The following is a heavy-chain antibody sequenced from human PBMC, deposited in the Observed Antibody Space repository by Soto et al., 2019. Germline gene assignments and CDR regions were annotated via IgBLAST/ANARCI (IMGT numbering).Heavy chain of an antibody. CDR3: AKDSSSWYFYYYYMDV. D-gene: IGHD6-13*01. J-gene: IGHJ6*03. CDR1: GLTFSNYA. V-gene: IGHV3-23*01. Sequence: GGSLRLSCAASGLTFSNYAMNWVRQAPGKGLEWVSAISGSGGSTYYADSVKGRFTISRDNSKNTLYLQMNSLRAEDTAVYYCAKDSSSWYFYYYYMDVWGKGTTVTVSS. CDR2: ISGSGGST.